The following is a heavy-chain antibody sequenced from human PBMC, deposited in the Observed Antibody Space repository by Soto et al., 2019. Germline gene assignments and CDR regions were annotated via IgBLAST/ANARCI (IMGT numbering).Heavy chain of an antibody. D-gene: IGHD5-12*01. CDR1: GGSFSGYY. V-gene: IGHV4-34*01. J-gene: IGHJ6*02. CDR2: INHSGST. CDR3: ARENIVATITPGYYYYGMDV. Sequence: SETLSLTCAVYGGSFSGYYWSWIRQPPGKGLEWIGEINHSGSTNYNPSLKSRVTISVDTSKNQFSLKLSSVTAADTAVYYCARENIVATITPGYYYYGMDVWGQWTTVTVSS.